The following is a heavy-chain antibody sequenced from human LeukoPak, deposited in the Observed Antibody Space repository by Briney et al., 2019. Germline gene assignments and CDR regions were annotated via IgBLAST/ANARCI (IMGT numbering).Heavy chain of an antibody. V-gene: IGHV3-23*01. CDR1: GFTVSSNY. J-gene: IGHJ4*02. D-gene: IGHD6-19*01. CDR2: ISGSGGST. Sequence: GGSLRLSCAASGFTVSSNYMSWVRQAPGKGLEWVSAISGSGGSTHYADSVKGRFTISRDNSKNTLYLQMNSLRAEDTAVYYCAKAVAGRYFDYWGQGTLVTVSS. CDR3: AKAVAGRYFDY.